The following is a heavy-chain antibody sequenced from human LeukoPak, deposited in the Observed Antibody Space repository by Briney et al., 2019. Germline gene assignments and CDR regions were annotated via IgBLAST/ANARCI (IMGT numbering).Heavy chain of an antibody. CDR2: IGGSGVNT. Sequence: GGSLRLSCAASGFTFSSYAMSWVRQAPGKGLEWVSGIGGSGVNTYYADSLKGRFTTSRDNSKNTLYVQMNSLRAEDTAVYYCAKGYYGSGSSSIFYFDCRGQGTLVTVSS. V-gene: IGHV3-23*01. CDR1: GFTFSSYA. D-gene: IGHD3-10*01. CDR3: AKGYYGSGSSSIFYFDC. J-gene: IGHJ4*02.